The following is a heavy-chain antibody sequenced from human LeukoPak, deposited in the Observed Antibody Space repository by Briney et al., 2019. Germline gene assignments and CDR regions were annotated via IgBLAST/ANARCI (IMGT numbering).Heavy chain of an antibody. CDR3: ARGDGDHSGAFDI. Sequence: GRSLRLSCAASGFTFSSYAMHWVRQAPGKGLEWVAVTSYDGSNKYYADSVKGRFTISRDNSKNTLYLQMTSLRAEDTAVYYCARGDGDHSGAFDIWGQGTMVTVSS. J-gene: IGHJ3*02. CDR2: TSYDGSNK. CDR1: GFTFSSYA. D-gene: IGHD4-17*01. V-gene: IGHV3-30-3*01.